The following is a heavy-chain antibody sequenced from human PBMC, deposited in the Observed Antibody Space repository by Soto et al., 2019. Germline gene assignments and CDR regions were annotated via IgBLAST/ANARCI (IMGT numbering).Heavy chain of an antibody. CDR3: AKDGDFYDFVTGYYLTGHYFDY. CDR2: IHYSGST. CDR1: GGSISSYY. D-gene: IGHD3-9*01. V-gene: IGHV4-59*01. J-gene: IGHJ4*02. Sequence: PSETLSLTCTVSGGSISSYYWSWIRQSPGKGLEWIGYIHYSGSTHYNPSLKSRVTMSVDTSRNQFSLKLSSVTAADTAVYYCAKDGDFYDFVTGYYLTGHYFDYWGQGTPVTVSS.